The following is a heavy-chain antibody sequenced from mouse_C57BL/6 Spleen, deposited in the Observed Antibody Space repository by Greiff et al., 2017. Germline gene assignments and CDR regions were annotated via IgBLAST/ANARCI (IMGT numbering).Heavy chain of an antibody. CDR1: GYTFTSYG. Sequence: QVHVKQSGAELARPGASVKLSCKASGYTFTSYGISWVKQRTGQGLEWIGEIYPRSGNTYYNEKFKGKATLTADKSSSTAYMELRSLTSEDSAVYFCARGGPKGAMDYWGQGTSVTVSS. D-gene: IGHD6-5*01. J-gene: IGHJ4*01. CDR2: IYPRSGNT. CDR3: ARGGPKGAMDY. V-gene: IGHV1-81*01.